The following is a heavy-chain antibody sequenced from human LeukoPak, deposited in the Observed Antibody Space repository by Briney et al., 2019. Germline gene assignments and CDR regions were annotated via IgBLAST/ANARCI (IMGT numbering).Heavy chain of an antibody. D-gene: IGHD6-6*01. CDR1: GGSISSYY. Sequence: SETLSLTCTVSGGSISSYYWSWIRQPPGKGLEWIGYIYYSGSTYYNPSLKSRVTISVDTSKNQFSLKLSSVTAADTAVYYCARKIPRYSSSFGGWFDPWGQGTLVTVSS. J-gene: IGHJ5*02. V-gene: IGHV4-59*12. CDR2: IYYSGST. CDR3: ARKIPRYSSSFGGWFDP.